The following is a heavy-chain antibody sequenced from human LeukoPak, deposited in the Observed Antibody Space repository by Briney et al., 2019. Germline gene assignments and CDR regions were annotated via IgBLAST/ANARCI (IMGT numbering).Heavy chain of an antibody. Sequence: ASVKVSCKASGYTFTGYYMHWVRQAPGQGHEWMGWINPNSGGTNYAQKFQGRVTMTRDTSTSTVYMELSSLRSEDTAVYYCARVVVVVPAAMVRAFDPWGQGTLVTVSS. J-gene: IGHJ5*02. CDR3: ARVVVVVPAAMVRAFDP. CDR2: INPNSGGT. D-gene: IGHD2-2*01. CDR1: GYTFTGYY. V-gene: IGHV1-2*02.